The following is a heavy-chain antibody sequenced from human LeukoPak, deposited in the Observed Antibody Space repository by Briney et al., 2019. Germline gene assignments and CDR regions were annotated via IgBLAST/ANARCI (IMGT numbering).Heavy chain of an antibody. CDR1: GFAFSSYS. CDR2: ISGSGGST. J-gene: IGHJ4*02. Sequence: PGGSLRLSCAASGFAFSSYSMNWVRQAPGKGLEWVSAISGSGGSTYYADSVKGRFTISRDNSKNTLYLQMNSLRAEDTAVYYCVGSVSNSLFYWGQGTLVTVSS. CDR3: VGSVSNSLFY. V-gene: IGHV3-23*01. D-gene: IGHD3-10*01.